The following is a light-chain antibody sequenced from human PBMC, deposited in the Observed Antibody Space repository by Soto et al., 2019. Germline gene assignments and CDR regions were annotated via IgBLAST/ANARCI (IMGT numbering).Light chain of an antibody. Sequence: QSALTQPASVSGSPGQSITISCTGTSSDVGGYNYVSWYQQHPGKAPKLMIYDVSNRPSGVSNHFSGSESGNTASLTISGLQAEDEADYYCSSYTSSSTVVFGGGTQLTVL. CDR2: DVS. J-gene: IGLJ2*01. CDR3: SSYTSSSTVV. CDR1: SSDVGGYNY. V-gene: IGLV2-14*01.